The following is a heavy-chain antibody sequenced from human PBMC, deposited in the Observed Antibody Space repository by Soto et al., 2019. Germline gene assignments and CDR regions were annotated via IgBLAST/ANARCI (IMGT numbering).Heavy chain of an antibody. CDR3: ARSSGAVYGSSWYFGMDV. CDR1: GDSVSSNSAA. J-gene: IGHJ6*02. V-gene: IGHV6-1*01. Sequence: SQTLSLTCXISGDSVSSNSAAWNWIRQSPSRGLEWLGRTYYRSKWYNDYAVSVKSRITINPDTSKNQFSLQLNSVTPEDTAVYYCARSSGAVYGSSWYFGMDVWGQGTTVTVSS. CDR2: TYYRSKWYN. D-gene: IGHD6-13*01.